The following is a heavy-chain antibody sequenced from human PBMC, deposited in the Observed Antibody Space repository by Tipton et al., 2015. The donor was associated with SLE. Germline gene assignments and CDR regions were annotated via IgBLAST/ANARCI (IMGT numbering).Heavy chain of an antibody. D-gene: IGHD6-6*01. CDR3: ARLQAARTI. Sequence: LRLSCTVSGGSISSFYWSWIRQPAGKGLEWIGRIYTSGSTNYNPSLKSRVTISVDTSKNQFSLKLSSVTAADTAVYYCARLQAARTIWGQGTMVTVSS. V-gene: IGHV4-4*07. CDR2: IYTSGST. CDR1: GGSISSFY. J-gene: IGHJ3*02.